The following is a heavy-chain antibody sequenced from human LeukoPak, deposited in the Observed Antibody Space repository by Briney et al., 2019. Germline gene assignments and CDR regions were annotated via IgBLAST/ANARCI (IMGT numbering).Heavy chain of an antibody. V-gene: IGHV3-48*02. Sequence: GGSLRLSCTASGFTFSHFSMNWVRLAPGKGLQWVSFISGSSRTIYYGDSVKGRFTISRDNAKNSLYLQMNGLRDEDAALYFCARDSGNYIDYWGQGTQVVVSS. CDR2: ISGSSRTI. D-gene: IGHD2/OR15-2a*01. J-gene: IGHJ4*01. CDR3: ARDSGNYIDY. CDR1: GFTFSHFS.